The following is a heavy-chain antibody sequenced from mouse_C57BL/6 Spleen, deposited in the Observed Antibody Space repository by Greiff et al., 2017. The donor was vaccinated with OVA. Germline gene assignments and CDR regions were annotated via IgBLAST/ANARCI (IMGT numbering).Heavy chain of an antibody. CDR3: ARQTGTQSYAMDY. J-gene: IGHJ4*01. V-gene: IGHV5-6*01. Sequence: DVHLVESGGDLVKPGGSLKLSCAASGFTFSSYGMSWVRQTPDKRLEWVATISSGGSYTYYPDSVKGRFTISRDNAKNTLYLQMSSLKSEDTAMYYCARQTGTQSYAMDYWGQGTSVTVSS. CDR2: ISSGGSYT. CDR1: GFTFSSYG. D-gene: IGHD4-1*01.